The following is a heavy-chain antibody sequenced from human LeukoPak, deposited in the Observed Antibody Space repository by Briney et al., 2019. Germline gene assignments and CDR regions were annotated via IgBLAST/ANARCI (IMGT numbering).Heavy chain of an antibody. Sequence: GGSLRLSCAASGNSWMHWVRQAPGKGQVWVSHINSDGSWTSYADSVKGRFTISKDNAKNTVYLQMNSLRAEDTAVYYCVSFYETYWGRGTLVTVSS. D-gene: IGHD2/OR15-2a*01. J-gene: IGHJ4*02. CDR1: GNSW. V-gene: IGHV3-74*01. CDR3: VSFYETY. CDR2: INSDGSWT.